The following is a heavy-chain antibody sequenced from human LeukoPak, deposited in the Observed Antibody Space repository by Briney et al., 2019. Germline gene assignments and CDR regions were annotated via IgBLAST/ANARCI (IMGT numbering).Heavy chain of an antibody. CDR2: VNRDGSET. Sequence: GGSLRLSCAASGFALSSHWMTWVRQVPGRGPEWVANVNRDGSETYYLDSVKGRITISKDNAKNSLYLQMNSLRAEDTALYHCARNNGMDVWGQGTTVIVSS. V-gene: IGHV3-7*03. J-gene: IGHJ6*02. CDR3: ARNNGMDV. CDR1: GFALSSHW.